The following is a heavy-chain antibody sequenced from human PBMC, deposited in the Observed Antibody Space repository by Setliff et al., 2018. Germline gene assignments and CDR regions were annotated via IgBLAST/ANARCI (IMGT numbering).Heavy chain of an antibody. J-gene: IGHJ5*02. Sequence: SVKVSCKASGGTFSSYAISWVRQAPGQGLEWMGRIIPLFETTNYVEKFQGRVTITADKSTSTAYMELRSLRSDDTAVYYCARTGYRLAHWFDPWSQGTLVTVSS. CDR1: GGTFSSYA. CDR3: ARTGYRLAHWFDP. D-gene: IGHD6-13*01. CDR2: IIPLFETT. V-gene: IGHV1-69*06.